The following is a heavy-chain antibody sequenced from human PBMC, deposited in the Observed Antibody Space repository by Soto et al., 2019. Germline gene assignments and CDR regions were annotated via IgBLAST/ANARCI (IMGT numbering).Heavy chain of an antibody. CDR3: ARSPSLVGATVFDY. Sequence: SETLSLACTVSVGSISSSSYYWGWILQPPGKGLEWIGSIYYSGSTYYNPSLKSRVTISVDTSKNQFSLKLSSVTAADTAVYYCARSPSLVGATVFDYWGQGTLVTVSS. CDR2: IYYSGST. J-gene: IGHJ4*02. V-gene: IGHV4-39*01. D-gene: IGHD1-26*01. CDR1: VGSISSSSYY.